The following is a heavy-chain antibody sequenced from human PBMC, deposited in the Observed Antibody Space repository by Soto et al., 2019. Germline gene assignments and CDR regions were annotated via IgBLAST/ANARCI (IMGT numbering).Heavy chain of an antibody. V-gene: IGHV4-30-4*01. D-gene: IGHD3-3*01. Sequence: QVQLQESGPGLVKPSQTLSLTCTVSGGSISSGDYSWSWLRQPPGKGLEWIGYIYYSGSTYYNPSLKSRVTISVDSTKNPFSRRLSSVTSAATAVYSCAGATIFGVSRPGYFDYWGQGTLVTVSS. CDR2: IYYSGST. CDR1: GGSISSGDYS. CDR3: AGATIFGVSRPGYFDY. J-gene: IGHJ4*02.